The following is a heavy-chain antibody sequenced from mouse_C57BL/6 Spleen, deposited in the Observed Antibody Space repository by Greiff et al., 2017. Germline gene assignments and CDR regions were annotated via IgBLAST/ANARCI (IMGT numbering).Heavy chain of an antibody. CDR2: IHPNSGST. CDR1: GYTFTSYW. J-gene: IGHJ3*01. Sequence: VQLQQPGAELVKPGASVKLSCKASGYTFTSYWMHWVKQRPGQGLEWIGMIHPNSGSTNYNEKFKSKATLTVDKSSSTAYMQLSSLTSEDSAVYYCARPPFYYDYEAWFAYWGQGTLVTVSA. V-gene: IGHV1-64*01. CDR3: ARPPFYYDYEAWFAY. D-gene: IGHD2-4*01.